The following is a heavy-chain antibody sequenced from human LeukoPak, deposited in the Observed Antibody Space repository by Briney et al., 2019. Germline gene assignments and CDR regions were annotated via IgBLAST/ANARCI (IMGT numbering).Heavy chain of an antibody. CDR1: GGSISSGNW. Sequence: SETLSLTCAVSGGSISSGNWWSWVRQPPGKGLAWIGEIYHSGSTNYNPSLKSRVTIPVDKSKNQFSLKLTSVTAADTAVYYCARIGNYYFDYWGQGTLVTVSS. V-gene: IGHV4-4*02. J-gene: IGHJ4*02. CDR2: IYHSGST. D-gene: IGHD1-1*01. CDR3: ARIGNYYFDY.